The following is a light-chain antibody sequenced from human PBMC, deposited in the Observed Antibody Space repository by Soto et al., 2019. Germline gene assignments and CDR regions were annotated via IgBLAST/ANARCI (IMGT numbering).Light chain of an antibody. CDR2: EVS. CDR1: SSDVGSYNR. J-gene: IGLJ3*02. Sequence: QSVLTHPPSVSGYPGQSVTISCTGTSSDVGSYNRVSWYQQPPGTAPKLMIYEVSNRPSGVPDRFFGSKSGNTASLTISGLQAEDEADYYCSSFTSSNTWVFGGGTKLTVL. V-gene: IGLV2-18*02. CDR3: SSFTSSNTWV.